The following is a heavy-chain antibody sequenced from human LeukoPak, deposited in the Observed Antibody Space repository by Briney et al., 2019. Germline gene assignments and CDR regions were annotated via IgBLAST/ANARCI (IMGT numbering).Heavy chain of an antibody. V-gene: IGHV4-59*01. CDR1: GGSISSYY. D-gene: IGHD3-22*01. CDR3: ARWGYYDSSSFDY. J-gene: IGHJ4*02. Sequence: SETLSLTCTVSGGSISSYYWSWIRQPPGKGLEWIGYIYYSGSTNYNPSLKSRVTISVDTSKNQFSLKLSSVTAADTAVYYCARWGYYDSSSFDYWGQGTLVTVSS. CDR2: IYYSGST.